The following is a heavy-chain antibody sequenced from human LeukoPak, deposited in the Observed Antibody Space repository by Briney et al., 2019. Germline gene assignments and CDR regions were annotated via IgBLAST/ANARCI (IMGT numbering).Heavy chain of an antibody. Sequence: GGSLRLSCAASGFTFSSYSMNWVRQAPGKGLEWVAFIRYDGSNKYYADSVKGRFTISRDNSKNTLYLQMNSLRAEDTAVYYCAKDEGILWFGVDYWGQGTLVTVSS. CDR1: GFTFSSYS. CDR3: AKDEGILWFGVDY. CDR2: IRYDGSNK. J-gene: IGHJ4*02. D-gene: IGHD3-10*01. V-gene: IGHV3-30*02.